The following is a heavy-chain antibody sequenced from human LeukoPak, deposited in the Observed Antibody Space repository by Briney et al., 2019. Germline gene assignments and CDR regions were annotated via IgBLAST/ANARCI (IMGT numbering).Heavy chain of an antibody. CDR1: GFTFDDYG. CDR2: INWNGGST. D-gene: IGHD3-10*01. J-gene: IGHJ4*02. V-gene: IGHV3-20*04. CDR3: ARDPYYYGSGSYYPFDY. Sequence: GGSLRLSCAASGFTFDDYGMSWVRQAPGKGLDWVSGINWNGGSTGYADSVKGRFTISRDNAKNSLYLQMNSLRAEDTALYYCARDPYYYGSGSYYPFDYWGQGTLVTVSS.